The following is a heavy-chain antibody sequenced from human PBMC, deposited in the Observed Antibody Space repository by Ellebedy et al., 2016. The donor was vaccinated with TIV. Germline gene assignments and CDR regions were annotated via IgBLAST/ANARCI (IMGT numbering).Heavy chain of an antibody. CDR3: ARGQLTYYYYGMDV. J-gene: IGHJ6*02. Sequence: SETLSLTXTVSGASVTSYWSWIRQPPGKGLEWIGYIYDSGSTNYNPSLESRVTISVDTSRNQLSLRLTSVTAADTAVYYCARGQLTYYYYGMDVWGQGTTVTVSS. CDR1: GASVTSY. D-gene: IGHD1-1*01. CDR2: IYDSGST. V-gene: IGHV4-59*02.